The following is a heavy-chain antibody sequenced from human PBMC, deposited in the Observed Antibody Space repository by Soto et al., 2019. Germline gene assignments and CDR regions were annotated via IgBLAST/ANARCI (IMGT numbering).Heavy chain of an antibody. CDR3: ANTVTTHYYGMDV. CDR2: ISGSGGST. V-gene: IGHV3-23*01. CDR1: GFTFSSYA. Sequence: EVQLLESGGGLVQPGGSLRLSCAASGFTFSSYAMSWVRQAPGKGLEWVSAISGSGGSTYYADSVKGRYTISRDNSKNAQYLQMNSLRAEDTAVYYWANTVTTHYYGMDVWGQGTTVTVSS. J-gene: IGHJ6*02. D-gene: IGHD4-17*01.